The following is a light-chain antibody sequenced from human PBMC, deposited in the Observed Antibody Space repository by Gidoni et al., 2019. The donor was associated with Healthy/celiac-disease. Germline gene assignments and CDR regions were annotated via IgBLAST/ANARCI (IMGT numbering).Light chain of an antibody. Sequence: SYELTQPPSVSVSPGQPASITCSGDKLGDKYACWYQQKPGQSPVLVIYQDSKRPSGIPERFSGSNSGNTATLTISGTQAMDEADYYCQAWDSSTACVVFGGGTKLTVL. CDR2: QDS. V-gene: IGLV3-1*01. CDR1: KLGDKY. CDR3: QAWDSSTACVV. J-gene: IGLJ2*01.